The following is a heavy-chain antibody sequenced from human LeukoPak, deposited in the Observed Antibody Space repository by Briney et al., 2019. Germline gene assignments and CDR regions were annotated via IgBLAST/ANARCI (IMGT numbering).Heavy chain of an antibody. J-gene: IGHJ3*02. D-gene: IGHD3-3*01. V-gene: IGHV4-38-2*01. CDR1: GYSISSGYY. CDR3: ARPRTCYDFWSGYYGDAFDI. Sequence: SSETLSLTCAVSGYSISSGYYWGWIRQPPGKGLEWIGSIYHSGSTYYNPSLKSRVTISVDTSKNQFSLKLSSVTAADTAVYYGARPRTCYDFWSGYYGDAFDIWGQGTMVTVSS. CDR2: IYHSGST.